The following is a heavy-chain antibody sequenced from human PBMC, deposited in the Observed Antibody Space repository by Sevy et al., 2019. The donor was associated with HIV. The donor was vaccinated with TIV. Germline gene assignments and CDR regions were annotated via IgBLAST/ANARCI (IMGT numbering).Heavy chain of an antibody. CDR3: AKHQYSSPTSRYYFDY. V-gene: IGHV3-30*18. CDR1: GLTFSSYG. Sequence: GGSLRLSCAASGLTFSSYGMHWVRQAPGKGLEWVALISYDGSNKYYADSVKGRFTISRDNSKNTLYLQMNSLRAEDTAVYYCAKHQYSSPTSRYYFDYWGQGTLVTVSS. J-gene: IGHJ4*02. CDR2: ISYDGSNK. D-gene: IGHD6-6*01.